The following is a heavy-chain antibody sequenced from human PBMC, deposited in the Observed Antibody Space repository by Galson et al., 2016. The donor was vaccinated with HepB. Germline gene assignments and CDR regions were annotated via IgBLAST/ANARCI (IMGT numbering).Heavy chain of an antibody. J-gene: IGHJ2*01. CDR2: IGTAGDT. D-gene: IGHD6-6*01. Sequence: SLRLSCAASGFTFSSYDMHWVRQATGKGLEWVSTIGTAGDTYYPGSVKGRFTLSRENAKNSLYLQMNSLRAGDTAVYYCATGAARPGDWYFDLWGRGTLVTVSS. CDR3: ATGAARPGDWYFDL. CDR1: GFTFSSYD. V-gene: IGHV3-13*04.